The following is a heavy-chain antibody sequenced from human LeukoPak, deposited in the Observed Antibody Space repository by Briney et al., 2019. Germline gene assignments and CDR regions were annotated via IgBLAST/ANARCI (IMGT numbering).Heavy chain of an antibody. V-gene: IGHV3-74*01. CDR1: GFTFSSYW. Sequence: GGSLRLSCAASGFTFSSYWRHWVRHAPGKGLVWVSRINSDGSSTIYADSVKGRLTISRDDAKNTLYLQMKSLRAEDTAVYYCARANYYGSGRAAFDIWGQGTMVTVSS. J-gene: IGHJ3*02. CDR2: INSDGSST. CDR3: ARANYYGSGRAAFDI. D-gene: IGHD3-10*01.